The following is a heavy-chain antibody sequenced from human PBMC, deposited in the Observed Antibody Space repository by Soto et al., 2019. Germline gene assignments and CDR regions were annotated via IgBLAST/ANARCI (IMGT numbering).Heavy chain of an antibody. CDR1: GFTFDDYA. CDR2: ISWNSGSI. J-gene: IGHJ4*02. Sequence: GGSLRLSCAASGFTFDDYAMHWVRQAPGKGLEWVSGISWNSGSIGYADSVKGRFTTSRDNAKNSLYLQMNSLRAEDTALYYCAKELGREGFDYWGQGTLVTVSS. CDR3: AKELGREGFDY. V-gene: IGHV3-9*01.